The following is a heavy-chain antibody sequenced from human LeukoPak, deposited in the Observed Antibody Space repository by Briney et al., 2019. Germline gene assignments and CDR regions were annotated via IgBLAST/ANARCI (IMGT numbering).Heavy chain of an antibody. Sequence: PAETLFLICTVSGGSISSRNYYWSWIRQPPGKGLEWIGYFYYSGSTNYNPSLKSRATMSVDTSKNQFSLKLSSVTAADTAVYYCASEEDYYDSSGLPQMPFDIWGQGTMVTVSS. J-gene: IGHJ3*02. CDR2: FYYSGST. D-gene: IGHD3-22*01. CDR1: GGSISSRNYY. V-gene: IGHV4-61*05. CDR3: ASEEDYYDSSGLPQMPFDI.